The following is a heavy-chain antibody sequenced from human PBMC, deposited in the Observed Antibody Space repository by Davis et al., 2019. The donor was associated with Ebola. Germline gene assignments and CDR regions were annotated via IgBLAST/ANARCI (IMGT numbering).Heavy chain of an antibody. V-gene: IGHV4-31*03. CDR1: GGSISSGGYY. J-gene: IGHJ4*02. CDR3: ARGTAAARHGHY. D-gene: IGHD6-13*01. Sequence: PSETLSLTCTVSGGSISSGGYYWSWIRQHPGKGLEWIGYIYHSGSTYYNPSLKSRVTISVDTSKNQFSLKLSSVTAADTAVYYCARGTAAARHGHYWGQGTLVTVSS. CDR2: IYHSGST.